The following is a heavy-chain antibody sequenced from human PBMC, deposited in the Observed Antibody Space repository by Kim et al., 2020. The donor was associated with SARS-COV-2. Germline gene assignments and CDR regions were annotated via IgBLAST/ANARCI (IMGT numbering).Heavy chain of an antibody. V-gene: IGHV4-59*13. D-gene: IGHD3-3*01. J-gene: IGHJ4*02. Sequence: SETLSLTCTVSGGSINNFYWSWIRQPPGKGLEWIGYISYSGNTDYTPSLKSRVSISLDTSKNQFSLKLSSVTAADTAVYYCARDSFTIFGVVIPGDYWGQGTLVTVSS. CDR1: GGSINNFY. CDR2: ISYSGNT. CDR3: ARDSFTIFGVVIPGDY.